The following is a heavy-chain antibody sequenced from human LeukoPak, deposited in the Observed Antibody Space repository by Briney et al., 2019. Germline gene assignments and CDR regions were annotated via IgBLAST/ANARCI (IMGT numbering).Heavy chain of an antibody. CDR2: IKEDGSEK. Sequence: PGGSLRLSCVASGFTFSEYWLSWVRQAPGKGLEWVANIKEDGSEKNYVGSVKGRSTISRDNAKNSLYLQMSSPRAEDTAVYYCARDQGYFYIWGQGTLVTVSS. J-gene: IGHJ4*02. CDR1: GFTFSEYW. V-gene: IGHV3-7*01. D-gene: IGHD3-10*01. CDR3: ARDQGYFYI.